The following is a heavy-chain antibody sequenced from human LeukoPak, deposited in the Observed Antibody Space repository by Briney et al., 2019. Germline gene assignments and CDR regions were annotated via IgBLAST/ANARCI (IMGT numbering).Heavy chain of an antibody. J-gene: IGHJ4*02. D-gene: IGHD3-22*01. Sequence: ASVKVSGKASGYTFTGYYMHWVRQAPGQGLEWMGWINPNSGGTNYAQKFQGWVTMTRDTSISTAYMELSRLRSDDTAVYYCAISNYYDSSGYFGWGQGTLVTVSS. CDR3: AISNYYDSSGYFG. CDR1: GYTFTGYY. CDR2: INPNSGGT. V-gene: IGHV1-2*04.